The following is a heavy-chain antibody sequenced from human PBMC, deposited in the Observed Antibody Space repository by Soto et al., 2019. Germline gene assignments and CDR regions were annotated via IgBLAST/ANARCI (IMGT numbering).Heavy chain of an antibody. V-gene: IGHV3-23*01. J-gene: IGHJ6*02. Sequence: GGSLRLSCAASGFTFSSYAMSWVRQAPGKGLEWVSAISGSGGSTYYADSVKGRFTISRDNSKNTLYLQMNSLRAEDTAVYYCAKGYRGNSVYYYGIDVWGQGTTVTVSS. CDR3: AKGYRGNSVYYYGIDV. D-gene: IGHD1-26*01. CDR1: GFTFSSYA. CDR2: ISGSGGST.